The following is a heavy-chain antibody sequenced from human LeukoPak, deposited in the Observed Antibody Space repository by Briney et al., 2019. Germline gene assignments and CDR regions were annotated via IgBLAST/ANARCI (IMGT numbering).Heavy chain of an antibody. V-gene: IGHV1-69-2*01. CDR1: GYTFTDYY. D-gene: IGHD3-16*01. CDR3: ASRSDHGGDY. J-gene: IGHJ4*02. CDR2: VDPEDGET. Sequence: ASVKVSCKGSGYTFTDYYTHWVQQAPGKGLEWMGLVDPEDGETIYAEKFQGRVTITAETSTDTAYMELSSLRSEDTAVYYCASRSDHGGDYWGQGTLVTVSS.